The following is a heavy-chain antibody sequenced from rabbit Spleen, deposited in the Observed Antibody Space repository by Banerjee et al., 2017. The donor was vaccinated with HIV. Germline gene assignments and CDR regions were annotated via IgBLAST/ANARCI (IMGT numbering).Heavy chain of an antibody. Sequence: QSLEESGGDLVKPGASLTLTCTASGFDLSSYYYMCWVRQAPGKGLEWISCIAGGSSDFTYSATWAKGRFTCSKTSSTTVTLQMTSLTAADTATYFWARDTATSFSSYGMDLWGPGTLVTVS. J-gene: IGHJ6*01. CDR2: IAGGSSDFT. V-gene: IGHV1S40*01. D-gene: IGHD1-1*01. CDR1: GFDLSSYYY. CDR3: ARDTATSFSSYGMDL.